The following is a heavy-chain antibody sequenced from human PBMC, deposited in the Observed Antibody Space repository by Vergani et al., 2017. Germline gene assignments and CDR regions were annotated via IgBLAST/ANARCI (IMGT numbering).Heavy chain of an antibody. V-gene: IGHV4-34*01. D-gene: IGHD4-17*01. J-gene: IGHJ4*02. Sequence: QVQLQQWGAGLLKPSETLSLTCAVYGGSFSGCYWSWIRQPPGKGLEWIGEINHSGSTNYNPSLKSRVTISVDKSKNQFSLKLSSVTAADTAVYYCARARLTHDYGDYYFDYWGQGTLVTVSS. CDR1: GGSFSGCY. CDR2: INHSGST. CDR3: ARARLTHDYGDYYFDY.